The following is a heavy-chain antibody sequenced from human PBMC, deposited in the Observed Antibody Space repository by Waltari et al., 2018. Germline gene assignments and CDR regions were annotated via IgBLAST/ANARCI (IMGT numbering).Heavy chain of an antibody. V-gene: IGHV3-23*04. J-gene: IGHJ6*02. CDR1: GFTFSSYA. CDR2: ISGSGGST. Sequence: VQLVESGGGVVQPGRSLRLSCAASGFTFSSYAMSWVRQAPGKGLEWVSAISGSGGSTYYADSVKGRCTISIDNSKNTLYLQMNSLRAEDTAVYYCAKSTPIRYFDWPPPGMDVWGQGTTVTVSS. D-gene: IGHD3-9*01. CDR3: AKSTPIRYFDWPPPGMDV.